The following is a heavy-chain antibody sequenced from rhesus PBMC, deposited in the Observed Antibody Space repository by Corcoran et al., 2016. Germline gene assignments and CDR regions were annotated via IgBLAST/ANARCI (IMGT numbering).Heavy chain of an antibody. CDR1: GGSISSSY. J-gene: IGHJ5-2*02. Sequence: QLQLQESGPGLVKPSEPLSLPCAVSGGSISSSYWRLLRQAPGKGLEWIGYIYGSGSSTNYNPSLKSRVTLSVDTSKNQLSLKLSFVTAADTAVYYCARRDSSGWYSLDVWGRGVLVTVSS. CDR2: IYGSGSST. V-gene: IGHV4-169*01. D-gene: IGHD6-31*01. CDR3: ARRDSSGWYSLDV.